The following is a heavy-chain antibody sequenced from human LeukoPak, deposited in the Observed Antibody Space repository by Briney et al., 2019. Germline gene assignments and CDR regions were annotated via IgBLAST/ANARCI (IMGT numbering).Heavy chain of an antibody. CDR1: GFTFANYA. CDR3: AKDLMSSSWYDIRYFQH. D-gene: IGHD6-13*01. V-gene: IGHV3-23*01. Sequence: PGGSLRLSCAASGFTFANYAMSWVRQAPGKGLEWVSAISGSGGSTYYADSVKGRFTISKDNSKNTLYLQMNSLRAEDTAVYYCAKDLMSSSWYDIRYFQHWGQGTLVTVSS. J-gene: IGHJ1*01. CDR2: ISGSGGST.